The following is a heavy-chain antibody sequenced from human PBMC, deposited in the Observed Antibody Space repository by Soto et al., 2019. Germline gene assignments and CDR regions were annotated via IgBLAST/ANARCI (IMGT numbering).Heavy chain of an antibody. CDR2: INSDGSST. Sequence: GGPLRLSCAASGFTFSSYWMHWVRQAPGKGLVWVSRINSDGSSTSYADSVKGRFTISRDNAKNTLYLQMNSLRAEDTAVYYCARVSYSGSAKYFQHWGQGTLVTVSS. J-gene: IGHJ1*01. V-gene: IGHV3-74*01. CDR3: ARVSYSGSAKYFQH. D-gene: IGHD1-26*01. CDR1: GFTFSSYW.